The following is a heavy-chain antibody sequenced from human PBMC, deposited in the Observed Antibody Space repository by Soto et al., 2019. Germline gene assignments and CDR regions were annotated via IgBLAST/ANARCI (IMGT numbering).Heavy chain of an antibody. CDR2: ISASGGST. D-gene: IGHD1-26*01. CDR1: GITLSSYA. V-gene: IGHV3-23*01. Sequence: SLRLSCAASGITLSSYAMSWVRQAPGKGPEWVSGISASGGSTSYADSVKGRFTISRDNSKNTLYLQMNSLRADDTAVYHCAKGQNSGTYRFYFDYWGQGALVTVSS. CDR3: AKGQNSGTYRFYFDY. J-gene: IGHJ4*02.